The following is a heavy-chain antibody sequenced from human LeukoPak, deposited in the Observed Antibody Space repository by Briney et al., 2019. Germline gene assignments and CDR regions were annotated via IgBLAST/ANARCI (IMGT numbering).Heavy chain of an antibody. CDR2: IRYDGSNK. Sequence: PGGSLRLSCAASGFTFSSYGMHWVRQAPGKGLEWVAFIRYDGSNKYYADSVKGRFTISRDNSKNTLYLQMNSLRAEDTAVYYCLYVVAGLFDYWGQGTLVTVSS. V-gene: IGHV3-30*02. CDR3: LYVVAGLFDY. J-gene: IGHJ4*02. D-gene: IGHD2-21*01. CDR1: GFTFSSYG.